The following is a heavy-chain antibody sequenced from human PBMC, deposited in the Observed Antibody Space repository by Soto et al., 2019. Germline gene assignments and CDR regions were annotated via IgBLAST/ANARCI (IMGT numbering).Heavy chain of an antibody. J-gene: IGHJ3*02. CDR1: GFTFSSYG. Sequence: GGSLRLSCAASGFTFSSYGIHWVRQAPCKGLEWVAVISYDGINKYYADSVKGRFTISRDNSKNTLYLQMNSLRAEDTAVYYCAKDWSRVWGEAPEDICGQRTMVTV. V-gene: IGHV3-30*18. D-gene: IGHD3-10*01. CDR2: ISYDGINK. CDR3: AKDWSRVWGEAPEDI.